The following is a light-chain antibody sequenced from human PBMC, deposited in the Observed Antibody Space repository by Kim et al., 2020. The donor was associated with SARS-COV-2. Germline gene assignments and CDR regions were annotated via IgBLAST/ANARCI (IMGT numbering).Light chain of an antibody. Sequence: QSVLTQPPSVSGAPGQRVTISCTGSSSNIGTGYDVHWYQQLPGTAPKLLIYANTNRPSGVPDRFSASKSGTSASLAITGLQAEGEADYYCQSYDSSLSGSVFGGGTQLTDL. V-gene: IGLV1-40*01. CDR2: ANT. CDR3: QSYDSSLSGSV. CDR1: SSNIGTGYD. J-gene: IGLJ2*01.